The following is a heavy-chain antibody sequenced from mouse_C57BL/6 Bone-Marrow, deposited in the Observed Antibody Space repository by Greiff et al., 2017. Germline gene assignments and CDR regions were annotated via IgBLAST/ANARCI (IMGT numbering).Heavy chain of an antibody. J-gene: IGHJ2*01. CDR3: ARRRQLRLFDY. CDR2: ISSGGSYT. V-gene: IGHV5-6*01. D-gene: IGHD3-2*02. Sequence: EVQVVESGGDLVKPGGSLKLSCAASGFTFSSYGMSWVRQTPDKRLAWVATISSGGSYTYYPDSVKGRFTISRDNAKNTLYLQMSSLKSEDTAMYYCARRRQLRLFDYWGQGTTLTVSS. CDR1: GFTFSSYG.